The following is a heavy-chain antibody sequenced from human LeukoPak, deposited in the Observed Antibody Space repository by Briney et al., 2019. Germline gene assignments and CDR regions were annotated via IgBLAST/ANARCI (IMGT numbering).Heavy chain of an antibody. Sequence: GGSLRLSCVASGFPFDVYWMSWVRQGPGKGLEWVAKIKSDGSEEYYADSVKGRLTVSRDNAENSLFLQMNRLRVEDTAVYYCAKEKTVAGWYFDLWGRGTLVTVSS. CDR1: GFPFDVYW. V-gene: IGHV3-7*01. J-gene: IGHJ2*01. CDR2: IKSDGSEE. CDR3: AKEKTVAGWYFDL. D-gene: IGHD6-19*01.